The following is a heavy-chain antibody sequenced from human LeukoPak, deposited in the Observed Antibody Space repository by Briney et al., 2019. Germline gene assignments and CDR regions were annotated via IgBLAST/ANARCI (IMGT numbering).Heavy chain of an antibody. CDR1: GFTFSSYA. CDR2: ISGSGGST. CDR3: AKRALDIVVVPAAPYYFDY. Sequence: GGSQRLSCAASGFTFSSYAMSWVRQAPGKGLEWVSAISGSGGSTYYADSVKGRFTISRDNSKNTLYLQMNSLRAEDTAVYYCAKRALDIVVVPAAPYYFDYWGQGTLVTVSS. V-gene: IGHV3-23*01. D-gene: IGHD2-2*01. J-gene: IGHJ4*02.